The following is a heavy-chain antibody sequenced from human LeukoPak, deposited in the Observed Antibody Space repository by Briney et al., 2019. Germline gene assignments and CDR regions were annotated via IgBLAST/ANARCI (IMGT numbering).Heavy chain of an antibody. D-gene: IGHD4-17*01. J-gene: IGHJ4*02. CDR1: GDSMSRYR. CDR2: ISYSVTP. CDR3: ARDNPTTVTTLDDY. V-gene: IGHV4-59*01. Sequence: SETLSLTCLVSGDSMSRYRWSWIRQSPGKALEWIGSISYSVTPRYSPSLKSRLLISVDRSENRVSLRLNSATAADTAVYYCARDNPTTVTTLDDYWGQGTLVTVSS.